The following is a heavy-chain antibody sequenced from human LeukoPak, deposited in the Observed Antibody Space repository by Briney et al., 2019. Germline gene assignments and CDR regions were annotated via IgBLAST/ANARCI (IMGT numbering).Heavy chain of an antibody. V-gene: IGHV3-48*03. Sequence: GGSLRLSCAASGFTFSSYEMNWVRQAPGKGLEWASYISSSGSTIYYADSVKGRFTISRDNAKNSLYLQMNSLRAEDTAVYYCARDMEPTLSNYFDYWGQGTLVTVSS. CDR2: ISSSGSTI. CDR1: GFTFSSYE. J-gene: IGHJ4*02. CDR3: ARDMEPTLSNYFDY. D-gene: IGHD1-14*01.